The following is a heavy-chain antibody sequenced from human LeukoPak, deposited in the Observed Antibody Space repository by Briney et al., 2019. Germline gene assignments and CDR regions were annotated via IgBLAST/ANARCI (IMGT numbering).Heavy chain of an antibody. D-gene: IGHD2-21*02. V-gene: IGHV1-69*06. CDR1: GGTFSSYA. J-gene: IGHJ6*03. CDR2: IIPIFGTA. Sequence: SVKVSCKASGGTFSSYAISWVRQAPGQGLEWMGGIIPIFGTANYAQKFQGRVTITADKSATTAYMVLTSLTSEDTAVYYCARQHIVVVTTSPYYYYYYMDVWGEGTSVTVSS. CDR3: ARQHIVVVTTSPYYYYYYMDV.